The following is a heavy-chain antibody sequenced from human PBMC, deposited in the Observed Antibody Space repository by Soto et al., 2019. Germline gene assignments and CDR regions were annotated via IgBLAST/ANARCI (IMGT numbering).Heavy chain of an antibody. J-gene: IGHJ4*02. CDR1: GDSLSTYY. CDR3: ARESVSGTYRFDS. V-gene: IGHV4-4*07. D-gene: IGHD3-16*02. Sequence: SETLSLTCTVSGDSLSTYYWSWIRQPAGERLEWIGRIHDTGRTNYNPSLKSRVTMSVDKSKNHFSLRVNSVTAADTAVYYCARESVSGTYRFDSWGQGTLVTVSS. CDR2: IHDTGRT.